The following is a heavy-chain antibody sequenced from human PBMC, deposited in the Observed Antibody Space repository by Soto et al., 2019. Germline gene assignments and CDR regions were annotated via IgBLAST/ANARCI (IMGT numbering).Heavy chain of an antibody. V-gene: IGHV5-51*01. J-gene: IGHJ6*03. CDR1: GYSFTSYW. Sequence: PGESLKISCKGSGYSFTSYWIGWVRQMPGKGLEWMGIIYPGDSDTRYSPSFQGQVTISADKSISTAYLQWSSLKAPDTAMYYCARQAWNFPYYYYYYMDVWGKGTKVTVSS. D-gene: IGHD1-7*01. CDR2: IYPGDSDT. CDR3: ARQAWNFPYYYYYYMDV.